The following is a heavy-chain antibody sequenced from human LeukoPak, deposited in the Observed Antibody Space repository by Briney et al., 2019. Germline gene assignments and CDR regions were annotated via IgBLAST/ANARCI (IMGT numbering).Heavy chain of an antibody. V-gene: IGHV4-4*09. Sequence: KPSETLSLTCTVSDGSISDYYWGWIRQPPGKGLEWIGYIYTSGSTNYNPSLKSRVTISVDTSKNQFSLKLSSVTAADTAVYYCARHLTGSSVCIEYWGQGTLVTVSS. J-gene: IGHJ4*02. CDR1: DGSISDYY. CDR2: IYTSGST. D-gene: IGHD2-8*02. CDR3: ARHLTGSSVCIEY.